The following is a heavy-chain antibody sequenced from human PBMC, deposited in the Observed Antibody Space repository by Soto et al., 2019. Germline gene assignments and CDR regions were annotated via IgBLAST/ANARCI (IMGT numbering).Heavy chain of an antibody. CDR1: GGTFGNSA. CDR2: IVPMFGTA. J-gene: IGHJ5*02. CDR3: ARDGDPEYAFWSGPLGGGRFDP. Sequence: QVQLVQSGAEVKKPGSSVNVSCKTSGGTFGNSAVTWVRQAPGQGLEWMGGIVPMFGTANYAQKFQGRVTITGDESTGTAYMELTSLRSDDTAVYYCARDGDPEYAFWSGPLGGGRFDPWGQGTQVTVSS. V-gene: IGHV1-69*12. D-gene: IGHD3-3*01.